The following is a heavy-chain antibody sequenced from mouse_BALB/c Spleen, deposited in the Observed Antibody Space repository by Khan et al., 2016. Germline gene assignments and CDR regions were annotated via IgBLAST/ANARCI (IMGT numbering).Heavy chain of an antibody. J-gene: IGHJ3*01. D-gene: IGHD2-4*01. CDR3: ARYPYDYNVGFAY. V-gene: IGHV14-3*02. CDR1: GFNIKDTY. CDR2: IDPANGNT. Sequence: VQLQQSGAELVKPGASVKLSCTASGFNIKDTYMHWVKQRPEQGLEWIGRIDPANGNTKYDPKFQGKANITADTSSNTAYLQLSSLTSKDTAVYYWARYPYDYNVGFAYWGQGTLVTVSA.